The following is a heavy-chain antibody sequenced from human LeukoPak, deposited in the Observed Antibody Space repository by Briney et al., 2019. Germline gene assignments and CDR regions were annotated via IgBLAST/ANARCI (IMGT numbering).Heavy chain of an antibody. V-gene: IGHV3-48*03. CDR3: ARDTVTTGVDAFDI. CDR1: GFPFSGYE. Sequence: GGSLRLSCAASGFPFSGYEMNWVRQAPGKGLEGVSYISRSGGTIYYADSVKGRFTISRDNAKNSLYLQMNSLRAEDTAVYYCARDTVTTGVDAFDIWGQGTMVTVSS. J-gene: IGHJ3*02. D-gene: IGHD1-1*01. CDR2: ISRSGGTI.